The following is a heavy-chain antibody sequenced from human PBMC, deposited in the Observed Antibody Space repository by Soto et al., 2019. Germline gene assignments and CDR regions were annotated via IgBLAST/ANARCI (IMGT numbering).Heavy chain of an antibody. V-gene: IGHV3-30*18. Sequence: HPGGSLRLSCAASGFTFSSYGMHWVRQAPGKGLEWVAVISYDGSNKYYADSVKGRFTISRDNSKNTLYLQMNSLRAEDTAVYYCAKGPGFLEWLLSAYFDYWGQGTLVTVSS. J-gene: IGHJ4*02. CDR3: AKGPGFLEWLLSAYFDY. D-gene: IGHD3-3*01. CDR1: GFTFSSYG. CDR2: ISYDGSNK.